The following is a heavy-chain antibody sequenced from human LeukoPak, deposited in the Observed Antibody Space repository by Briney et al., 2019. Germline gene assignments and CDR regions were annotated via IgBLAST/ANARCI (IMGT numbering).Heavy chain of an antibody. CDR2: INHSGST. D-gene: IGHD5-18*01. Sequence: SETLSLTCAVYGGSFSGYYWSWIRQPPGKGLEWIGEINHSGSTNYNPSLKSRVTISVDTSKNQFSLKLSSVTAADTAVYYCARGPSRRIQNNLFDPWGQGTLVTVSS. J-gene: IGHJ5*02. CDR3: ARGPSRRIQNNLFDP. CDR1: GGSFSGYY. V-gene: IGHV4-34*01.